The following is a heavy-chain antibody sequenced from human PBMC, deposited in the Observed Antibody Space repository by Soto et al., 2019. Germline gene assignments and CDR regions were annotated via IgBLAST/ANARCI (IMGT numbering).Heavy chain of an antibody. CDR2: IYDSGST. J-gene: IGHJ6*02. V-gene: IGHV4-59*01. D-gene: IGHD2-21*02. Sequence: PSETLSLTCAVSGVSTSGFYWSWIRQPPGKGLEYIGYIYDSGSTYYNPSLKSRVTVSLDSSKNQFSLKLTSVTAADTAVYYCARDLWGYCGTDRYPLDVCGQVTTVTVSS. CDR3: ARDLWGYCGTDRYPLDV. CDR1: GVSTSGFY.